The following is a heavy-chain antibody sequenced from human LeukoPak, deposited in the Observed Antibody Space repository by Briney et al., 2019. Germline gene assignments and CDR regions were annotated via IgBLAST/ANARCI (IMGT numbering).Heavy chain of an antibody. Sequence: GGSLRLSCAASGFTFSNYAMSWVRQAPGKGLEWVSAISGNGGSTYYADSVKGRFTISRDNSKNTLYLQMNSLETEDTAVYYCAKVGPLTRHNRELGNYFDYWGQGTLVTVSS. CDR1: GFTFSNYA. J-gene: IGHJ4*02. D-gene: IGHD1-1*01. CDR2: ISGNGGST. V-gene: IGHV3-23*01. CDR3: AKVGPLTRHNRELGNYFDY.